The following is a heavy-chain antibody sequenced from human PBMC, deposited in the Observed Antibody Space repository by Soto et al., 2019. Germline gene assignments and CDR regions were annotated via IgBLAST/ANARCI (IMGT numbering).Heavy chain of an antibody. CDR1: GFTFSRCA. J-gene: IGHJ4*02. Sequence: PGGSLSLSCAASGFTFSRCAMSWVRQAPGKGLEWVAIILHDGNNKYYADSVKGRFTISRDNSKNTLYLQMNSLRTEDTAIYYCARDDEGGSYCDLGYWXQGTLVTVSS. V-gene: IGHV3-30-3*01. D-gene: IGHD3-10*01. CDR2: ILHDGNNK. CDR3: ARDDEGGSYCDLGY.